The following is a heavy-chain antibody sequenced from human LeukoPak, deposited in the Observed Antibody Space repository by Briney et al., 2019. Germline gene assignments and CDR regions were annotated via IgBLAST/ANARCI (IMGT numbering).Heavy chain of an antibody. V-gene: IGHV4-34*01. CDR3: ARGLLRPYYYYGMDV. Sequence: SETLSLTCAVYGGSFSGYYWSWIRQPPGKGLEWIGEINHSGSTNYNPSLKSRVTISVDTSKNQFSLKLSSVTAADTAVYYCARGLLRPYYYYGMDVWGQGTTVTVPS. CDR1: GGSFSGYY. CDR2: INHSGST. J-gene: IGHJ6*02. D-gene: IGHD3-3*01.